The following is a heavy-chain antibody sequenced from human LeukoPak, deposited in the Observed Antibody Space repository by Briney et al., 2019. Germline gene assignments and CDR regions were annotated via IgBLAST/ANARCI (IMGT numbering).Heavy chain of an antibody. Sequence: GGSLRLSCAASGFTFSSYSMNWVRQAPGKGLEWVSAISGSGGSTYYADSVKGRFTISRDNSKNTLYLQMNSLRAEDTAVYYCAKAHYYDSSGYRISLYYFDYWGQGTLVTVSS. CDR2: ISGSGGST. V-gene: IGHV3-23*01. CDR3: AKAHYYDSSGYRISLYYFDY. CDR1: GFTFSSYS. D-gene: IGHD3-22*01. J-gene: IGHJ4*02.